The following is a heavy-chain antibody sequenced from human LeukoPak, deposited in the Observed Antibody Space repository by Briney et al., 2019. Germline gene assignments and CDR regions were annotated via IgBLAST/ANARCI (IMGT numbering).Heavy chain of an antibody. CDR2: IYYSGTT. V-gene: IGHV4-39*01. CDR1: GGSISSSSYS. CDR3: ARLRFDFWSGYTHPYFDY. J-gene: IGHJ4*02. Sequence: SETLSLTCTVSGGSISSSSYSWGWIRQPPGKGLEWIGSIYYSGTTYYIPSLKSRVTISVDTSKIQFSLKLSSVAATDTAVYFCARLRFDFWSGYTHPYFDYWGQGTLVTVSS. D-gene: IGHD3-3*01.